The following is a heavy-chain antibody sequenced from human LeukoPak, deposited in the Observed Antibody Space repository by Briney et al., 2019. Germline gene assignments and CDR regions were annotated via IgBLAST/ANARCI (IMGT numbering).Heavy chain of an antibody. Sequence: SETLSLTCTDSGGSISSYYWSWIRQPPGERLEWIGYIYYSGSTNYNPSLKSRATISVDTSKNQFSLKLSSVTAADTAVYYCARVLAYCGGDCYSGMDVWGQGTTVTVSS. CDR3: ARVLAYCGGDCYSGMDV. D-gene: IGHD2-21*02. CDR1: GGSISSYY. J-gene: IGHJ6*02. V-gene: IGHV4-59*01. CDR2: IYYSGST.